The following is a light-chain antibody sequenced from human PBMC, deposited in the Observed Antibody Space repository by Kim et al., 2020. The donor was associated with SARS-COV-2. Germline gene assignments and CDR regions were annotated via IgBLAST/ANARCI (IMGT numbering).Light chain of an antibody. V-gene: IGLV6-57*03. Sequence: GKTVTMSCRRSSGSIASNKLQWYQRRPGSAPTTVIYEDNQRPSGVPDRFSGSIDSSSNSASLTISGLKTEDEADYYCQSYDSSNWVFGGGTQLTVL. CDR1: SGSIASNK. J-gene: IGLJ3*02. CDR3: QSYDSSNWV. CDR2: EDN.